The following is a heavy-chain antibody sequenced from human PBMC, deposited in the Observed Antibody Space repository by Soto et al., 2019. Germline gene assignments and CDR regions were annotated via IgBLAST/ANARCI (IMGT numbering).Heavy chain of an antibody. CDR3: ARGDIVVVPAAITSVHYYYYYGMDV. V-gene: IGHV3-21*01. CDR2: ISSSSSYI. J-gene: IGHJ6*02. Sequence: LSLSCAASGFTFSSYSMNWVRQAPVKGLEWVSSISSSSSYIYYADSVKGRFTISRDNAKNSLYLQMNSPRAEDTAVYYCARGDIVVVPAAITSVHYYYYYGMDVWGQGTTVTVYS. D-gene: IGHD2-2*02. CDR1: GFTFSSYS.